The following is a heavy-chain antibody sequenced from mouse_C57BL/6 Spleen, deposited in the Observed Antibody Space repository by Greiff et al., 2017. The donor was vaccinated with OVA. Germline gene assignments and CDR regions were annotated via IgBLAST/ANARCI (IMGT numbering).Heavy chain of an antibody. Sequence: EVKLKESGPELVKPGASVKIPCKASGYTFTDYNMDWVKQSHGKSLEWIGDINPNNGGTIYNQKFKGKATLTVDKSSSTAYMELRSLTSEDTAVYYCAIPYYYGSSYTFSFAYWGQGTLVTVSA. CDR1: GYTFTDYN. D-gene: IGHD1-1*01. CDR2: INPNNGGT. V-gene: IGHV1-18*01. CDR3: AIPYYYGSSYTFSFAY. J-gene: IGHJ3*01.